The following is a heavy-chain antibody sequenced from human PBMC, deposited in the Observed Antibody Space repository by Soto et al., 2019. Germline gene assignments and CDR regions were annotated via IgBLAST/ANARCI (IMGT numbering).Heavy chain of an antibody. CDR3: ARDHYGSGSSADMDV. D-gene: IGHD3-10*01. V-gene: IGHV4-31*03. J-gene: IGHJ6*02. CDR1: GGSISSGGYY. Sequence: QVQLQESGPGLVKPSQTLSLTCTVSGGSISSGGYYWSWIRQHPGKGLEWIGYIYYSGSTYYNPSLKSRVTISVDTSKNQFSLKLSSVTAADTAVYYCARDHYGSGSSADMDVWGQGTTVTVSS. CDR2: IYYSGST.